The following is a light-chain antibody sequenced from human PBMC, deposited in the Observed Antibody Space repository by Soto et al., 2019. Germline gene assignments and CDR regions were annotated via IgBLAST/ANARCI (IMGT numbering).Light chain of an antibody. V-gene: IGKV3-15*01. Sequence: EIVMTQSPATLSVSPAESATLACRASQSISSNLAWYQQKPGQAPRLLMFRTSSRATGFPARFSGSGSGTEFTLTITRLEAEDSAVYFCQQYTGPPTTFGQGTLLEIK. CDR2: RTS. J-gene: IGKJ5*01. CDR3: QQYTGPPTT. CDR1: QSISSN.